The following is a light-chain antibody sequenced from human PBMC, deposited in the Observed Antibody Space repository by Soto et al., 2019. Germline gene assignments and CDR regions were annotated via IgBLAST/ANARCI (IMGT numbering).Light chain of an antibody. CDR1: QGISRW. CDR2: AES. V-gene: IGKV1D-16*01. Sequence: FQITQSPSSLSASVGDRVTITCRASQGISRWLAWYQLKTGKAPKPLIYAESTLQSGVPSRFSGSGSGTHLNLTVSSVQPEDSATYYCQKYGSFPATCGQGTKVDIK. J-gene: IGKJ1*01. CDR3: QKYGSFPAT.